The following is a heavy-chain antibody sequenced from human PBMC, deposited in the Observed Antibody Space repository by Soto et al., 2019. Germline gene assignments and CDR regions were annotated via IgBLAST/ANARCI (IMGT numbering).Heavy chain of an antibody. CDR2: LTASGLNT. D-gene: IGHD2-8*01. V-gene: IGHV3-23*01. Sequence: EVQLLESGGGLVQPGGSLRLSWSASGFNFGSYGMSWVRQAPGKGLEWVSGLTASGLNTYYTDAVKGRFTISRDNSRNTVYLQMSGLRVEDTAVFHCAKGLGNAKEVWGQGTTVTVSS. J-gene: IGHJ6*02. CDR3: AKGLGNAKEV. CDR1: GFNFGSYG.